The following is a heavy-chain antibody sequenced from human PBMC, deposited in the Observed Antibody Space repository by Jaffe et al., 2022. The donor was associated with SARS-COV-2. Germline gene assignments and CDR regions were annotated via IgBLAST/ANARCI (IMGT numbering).Heavy chain of an antibody. D-gene: IGHD2-2*02. CDR3: ARGELPGVVPAAIYYYYGMDV. V-gene: IGHV5-51*01. J-gene: IGHJ6*02. Sequence: EVQLVQSGAEVKKPGESLKISCKGSGYSFTSYWIGWVRQMPGKGLEWMGIIYPGDSDTRYSPSFQGQVTISADKSISTAYLQWSSLKASDTAMYYCARGELPGVVPAAIYYYYGMDVWGQGTTVTVSS. CDR1: GYSFTSYW. CDR2: IYPGDSDT.